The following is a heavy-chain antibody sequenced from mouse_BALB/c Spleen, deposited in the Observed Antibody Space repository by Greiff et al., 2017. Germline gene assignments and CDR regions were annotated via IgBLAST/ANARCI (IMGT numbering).Heavy chain of an antibody. Sequence: EVKLLESGPELVKPGASVKISCKASGYTFTDYNMHWVKQSHGKSLEWIGYIYPYNGGTGYNQKFKSKATLTVDNSSSTAYMELRSLTSEDSAVYYRARNRYEAAMDYWGQGTSVTVSS. D-gene: IGHD2-14*01. CDR2: IYPYNGGT. J-gene: IGHJ4*01. CDR1: GYTFTDYN. V-gene: IGHV1S29*02. CDR3: ARNRYEAAMDY.